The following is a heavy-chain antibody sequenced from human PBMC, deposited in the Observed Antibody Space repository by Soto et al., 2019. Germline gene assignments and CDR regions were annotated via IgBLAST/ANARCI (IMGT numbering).Heavy chain of an antibody. CDR1: GGTFSSYS. D-gene: IGHD1-26*01. CDR2: IIPIFGTA. V-gene: IGHV1-69*01. Sequence: QVQLVQSGAEVKKPGSSVKVSCKASGGTFSSYSINWVRQSPGQGLEWMGEIIPIFGTANYAQKFQGRVTITADASTSTAYMELSSLRSEDTAVYYCARDGGRHSGGIDYWGQGTLVTVAS. CDR3: ARDGGRHSGGIDY. J-gene: IGHJ4*02.